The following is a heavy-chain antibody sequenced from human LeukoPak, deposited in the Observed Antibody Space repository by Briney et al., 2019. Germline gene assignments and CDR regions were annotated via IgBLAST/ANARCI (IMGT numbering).Heavy chain of an antibody. D-gene: IGHD6-19*01. CDR2: IIPILGIA. J-gene: IGHJ3*02. Sequence: SVKVSCKASGGTFSSYAISWVRQAPGQGLERMGRIIPILGIANYAQKFQGRVTITADKSTSTAYMELSSLRSEDTAVYYCARDHTVGYSSGWYPRGGFDIWGQGTMVTVSS. V-gene: IGHV1-69*04. CDR3: ARDHTVGYSSGWYPRGGFDI. CDR1: GGTFSSYA.